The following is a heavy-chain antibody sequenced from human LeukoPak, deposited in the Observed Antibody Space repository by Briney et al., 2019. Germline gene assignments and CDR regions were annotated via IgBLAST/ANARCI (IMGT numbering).Heavy chain of an antibody. D-gene: IGHD2-15*01. CDR1: GGSISSYY. CDR3: ARGDPLVAYGY. V-gene: IGHV4-59*01. J-gene: IGHJ4*02. Sequence: SETLSLTCTVSGGSISSYYWSWIRQPPGKGLEWIGYIYYSGSTNYNPSLKSRVTISVDTSKNQFSLRLSSVTAADTAVYYCARGDPLVAYGYWGQGTLVTVSS. CDR2: IYYSGST.